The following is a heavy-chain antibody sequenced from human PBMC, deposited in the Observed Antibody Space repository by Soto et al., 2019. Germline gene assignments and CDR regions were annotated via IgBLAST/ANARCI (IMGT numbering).Heavy chain of an antibody. J-gene: IGHJ4*02. CDR3: AIPYYDFWSGYYSSGPFDY. Sequence: GASVKVSCKASGGTFSSYAISWVRQAPGQGLEWMGGIIPIFGTANYAQKFQGRVTITADESTSTAYMELSSLRSEDTAVYYCAIPYYDFWSGYYSSGPFDYWGQGTLVTVSS. V-gene: IGHV1-69*13. D-gene: IGHD3-3*01. CDR2: IIPIFGTA. CDR1: GGTFSSYA.